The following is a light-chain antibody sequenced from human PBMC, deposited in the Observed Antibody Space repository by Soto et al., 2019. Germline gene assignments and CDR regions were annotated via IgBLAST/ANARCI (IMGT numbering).Light chain of an antibody. V-gene: IGKV1-5*01. CDR3: QQYITYST. Sequence: DIQLTQSPSSLSASVGDTVTITCRASQSISTSLAWYQQKPGKAPNLLISGASTLEEGVPSRFRGSGSGTEFTLTITSLQTDDFATYYCQQYITYSTFCQGTKVDIK. CDR2: GAS. J-gene: IGKJ1*01. CDR1: QSISTS.